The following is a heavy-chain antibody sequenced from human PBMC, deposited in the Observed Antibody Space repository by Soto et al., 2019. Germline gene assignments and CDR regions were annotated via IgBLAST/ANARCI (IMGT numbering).Heavy chain of an antibody. CDR3: TRGPRPISTGTGAY. CDR2: IYNDGTYS. Sequence: LRLSCAGSGFVFKRYWVHWVRQSPGKGLVWISRIYNDGTYSDYADSVRGRFTISRDNVNDTLYLQMNNLRAEDSGLYYCTRGPRPISTGTGAYWGQGTQVTVSS. CDR1: GFVFKRYW. D-gene: IGHD3-10*01. V-gene: IGHV3-74*01. J-gene: IGHJ4*02.